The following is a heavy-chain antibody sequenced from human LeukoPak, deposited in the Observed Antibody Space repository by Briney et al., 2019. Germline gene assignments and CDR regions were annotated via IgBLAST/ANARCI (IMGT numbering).Heavy chain of an antibody. CDR2: ISSSSSYI. D-gene: IGHD6-19*01. CDR1: GFTFSSYS. V-gene: IGHV3-21*01. J-gene: IGHJ2*01. Sequence: GGSLRLSCAASGFTFSSYSMNWVRQAPGKGLEWVSSISSSSSYIYYADSVKGRFTISRDNAKNSLYLQMNSLRAEDTAVYYCAREDSSGWNDAFDIWGRGTLVTVSS. CDR3: AREDSSGWNDAFDI.